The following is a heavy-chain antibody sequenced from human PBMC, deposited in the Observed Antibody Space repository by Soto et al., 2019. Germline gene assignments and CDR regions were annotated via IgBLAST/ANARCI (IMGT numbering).Heavy chain of an antibody. D-gene: IGHD2-15*01. CDR3: ARLSRWSWFDF. CDR2: IKEDGSER. V-gene: IGHV3-7*01. J-gene: IGHJ5*01. CDR1: GFTFGNHW. Sequence: EVQLVESGGGLVQPGGSLRLSCAASGFTFGNHWMSWGRQAPGKGLEGVASIKEDGSERYYADSLRGRFTISRDNAKNTFYLEMNSLGAEDTAGYYCARLSRWSWFDFWGQVALVNVSP.